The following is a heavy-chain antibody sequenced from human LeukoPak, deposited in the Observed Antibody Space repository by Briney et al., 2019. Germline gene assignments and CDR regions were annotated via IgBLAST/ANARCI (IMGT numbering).Heavy chain of an antibody. J-gene: IGHJ4*02. CDR3: ARPARVDSGYEFDY. V-gene: IGHV4-59*12. Sequence: SETLSLTCTVSGGSISSYYWSWIRQPPGKGLEWIGYIYYSGSTNYNPSLKSRVTMSVDTSKNQFSLKLSSVTAADTAVYYCARPARVDSGYEFDYWGQGTLVTVSS. D-gene: IGHD5-12*01. CDR1: GGSISSYY. CDR2: IYYSGST.